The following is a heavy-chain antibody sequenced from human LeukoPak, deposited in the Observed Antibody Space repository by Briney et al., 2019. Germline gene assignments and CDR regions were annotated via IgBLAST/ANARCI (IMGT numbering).Heavy chain of an antibody. Sequence: GYLCCSSAAYAFTFCDIWMSRVGHGPGQGREGGVRIKSKTDGWTTDYAAPVKGRFTISRDDSKNTLYLQMNSLKTEDTAVYNCTTDRWPYSDFRSGYSAGGRWAYWGQGTLVTVSS. J-gene: IGHJ4*02. D-gene: IGHD3-3*01. CDR2: IKSKTDGWTT. CDR1: AFTFCDIW. CDR3: TTDRWPYSDFRSGYSAGGRWAY. V-gene: IGHV3-15*01.